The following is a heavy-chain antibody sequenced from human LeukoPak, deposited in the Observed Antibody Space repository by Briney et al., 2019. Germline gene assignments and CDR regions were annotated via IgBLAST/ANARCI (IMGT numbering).Heavy chain of an antibody. CDR2: IHYSGST. J-gene: IGHJ4*02. D-gene: IGHD2-15*01. V-gene: IGHV4-61*08. CDR1: GGSISSGGYY. Sequence: SETLSLTCTVSGGSISSGGYYWSWIRQPPGKGLEWIGYIHYSGSTKYNPSLKSRVTISVDTSKNQFSLKLSSVTAADTAVYYCARGAELPDYWGQGTLVTVSS. CDR3: ARGAELPDY.